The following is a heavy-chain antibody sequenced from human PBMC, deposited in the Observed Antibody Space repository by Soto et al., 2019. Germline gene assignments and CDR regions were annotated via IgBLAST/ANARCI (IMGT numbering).Heavy chain of an antibody. CDR1: GYSFTSYD. Sequence: QEQLVQSGAVVKEPGASVTVSCKASGYSFTSYDINWVRQAAGQGLEWMGWLNTNSGRTGYVQKFQGRVTMTMDTSSSTAYMELNSLRSDDTAVYYCARVPASLDPWGQGTLVTVSS. V-gene: IGHV1-8*01. CDR2: LNTNSGRT. CDR3: ARVPASLDP. J-gene: IGHJ5*02.